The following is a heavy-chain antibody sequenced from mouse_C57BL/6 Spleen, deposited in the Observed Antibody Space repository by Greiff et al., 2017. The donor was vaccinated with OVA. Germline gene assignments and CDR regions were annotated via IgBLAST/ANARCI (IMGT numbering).Heavy chain of an antibody. D-gene: IGHD1-1*01. V-gene: IGHV1-82*01. CDR1: GYAFSSSW. CDR3: ARDYYGSSWFAY. J-gene: IGHJ3*01. CDR2: IYPGDGDT. Sequence: QVQLQQSGPELVKPGASVKISCKASGYAFSSSWMNWVKQRPGQGLEWIGRIYPGDGDTNYNGKFKGKATLTADKSSSTAYMQLSSLTSEDSAVYCCARDYYGSSWFAYWGQGTLVTVSA.